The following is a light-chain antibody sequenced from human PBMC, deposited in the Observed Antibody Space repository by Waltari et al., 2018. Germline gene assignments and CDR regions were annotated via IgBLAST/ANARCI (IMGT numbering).Light chain of an antibody. J-gene: IGKJ2*01. CDR3: QQYDSSSYT. Sequence: VLTQSPDTLYLSPGVRATLSCRASQSVRITYLAWYQQKPGQAPRLLLYGASSRATGIPDRFSGSGSGTDFILTISRLEPEDFAVYYCQQYDSSSYTFGQGTRLEIK. CDR2: GAS. CDR1: QSVRITY. V-gene: IGKV3-20*01.